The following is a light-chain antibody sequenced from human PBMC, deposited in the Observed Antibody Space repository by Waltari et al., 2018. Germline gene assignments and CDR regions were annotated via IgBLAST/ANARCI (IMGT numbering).Light chain of an antibody. CDR2: AVS. V-gene: IGKV1-39*01. J-gene: IGKJ4*01. Sequence: DIQMTQSPSSLSASVGDRVTITCRPSQSILTYLNWYQQKTGKAPKVLIFAVSTLQRGGPARFSGSGSGTDFTLTISSLQPEDFATYYCQQTYSVPLTFGGGTKVEVK. CDR1: QSILTY. CDR3: QQTYSVPLT.